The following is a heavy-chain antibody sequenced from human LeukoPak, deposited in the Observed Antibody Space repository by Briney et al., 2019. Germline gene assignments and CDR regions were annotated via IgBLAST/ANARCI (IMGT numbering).Heavy chain of an antibody. Sequence: SETLSLTCAVYGGSFSGYYWSWIRQSPGKGLEWIGEINHSGSTNYNPSLKSRVTISVDTSKNQFSLKLSSVTAADTAVYYCARGDGTTPPYFDYWGQGTLVTVSS. D-gene: IGHD4-11*01. J-gene: IGHJ4*02. CDR3: ARGDGTTPPYFDY. V-gene: IGHV4-34*01. CDR2: INHSGST. CDR1: GGSFSGYY.